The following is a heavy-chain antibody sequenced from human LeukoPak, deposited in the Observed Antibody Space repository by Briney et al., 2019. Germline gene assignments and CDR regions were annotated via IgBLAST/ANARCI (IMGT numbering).Heavy chain of an antibody. CDR2: IYYSGST. CDR3: AREVYYYGSGSYRYFDY. J-gene: IGHJ4*02. V-gene: IGHV4-59*11. CDR1: GGSISSHY. D-gene: IGHD3-10*01. Sequence: ASETLSLTCTVSGGSISSHYWSWIRQPPGKGLEWIGYIYYSGSTNYNPSLKSRVTISVDTPKNQFSLKLSSVTAADTAVYYCAREVYYYGSGSYRYFDYWGQGTLVTVSS.